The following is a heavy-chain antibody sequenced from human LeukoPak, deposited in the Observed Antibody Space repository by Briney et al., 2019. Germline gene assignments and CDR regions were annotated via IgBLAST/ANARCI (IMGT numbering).Heavy chain of an antibody. Sequence: GALRLSCAASGFTASSNYMSWVRQAPGKGLEWVSVISGSGGSTYYADSVKGRFTISRDNSKNTLYLQMNSLRAEDTAVYYCAKDGSDSSSRYFDYWGQGTLVTVSS. CDR1: GFTASSNY. V-gene: IGHV3-53*05. J-gene: IGHJ4*02. CDR3: AKDGSDSSSRYFDY. CDR2: ISGSGGST. D-gene: IGHD6-6*01.